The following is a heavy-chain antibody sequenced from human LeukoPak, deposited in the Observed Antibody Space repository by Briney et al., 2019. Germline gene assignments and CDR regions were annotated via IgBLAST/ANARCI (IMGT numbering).Heavy chain of an antibody. V-gene: IGHV3-53*01. CDR2: IYSGGST. Sequence: GTLSLTCAVSDGSVSSSNWWSWVRQAPGKGLEWVSVIYSGGSTYYADSVKGRFTISRDNSKNTLYLQMNSLRAEDSAVYYCARDPGRFGYWGQGTLVTVSS. J-gene: IGHJ4*02. CDR3: ARDPGRFGY. D-gene: IGHD3-16*01. CDR1: DGSVSSSNW.